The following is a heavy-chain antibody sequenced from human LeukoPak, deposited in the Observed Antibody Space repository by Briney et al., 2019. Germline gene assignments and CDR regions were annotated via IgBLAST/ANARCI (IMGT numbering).Heavy chain of an antibody. J-gene: IGHJ4*02. CDR1: GGSISSAAYY. CDR2: IYISGST. D-gene: IGHD3-10*01. CDR3: ARLVRGIYDYFDY. V-gene: IGHV4-61*02. Sequence: SETLSLTCTVSGGSISSAAYYWSWIRQPAGKGLEWIARIYISGSTNYNPSLKSRVTISVDTSKNQFSLKLNSVTAADTAVYYCARLVRGIYDYFDYWGQGTLVTVSS.